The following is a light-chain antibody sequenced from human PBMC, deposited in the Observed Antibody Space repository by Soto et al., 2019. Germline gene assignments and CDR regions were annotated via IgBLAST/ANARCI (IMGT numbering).Light chain of an antibody. CDR2: ETS. J-gene: IGKJ2*02. CDR1: QNVRRY. V-gene: IGKV1-39*01. CDR3: QQTFSLPRT. Sequence: ETQMTQSPCPLSASVGDRVTITCRASQNVRRYVNWYQQKPGKAPNVLIYETSTLQDAVPSRFSGDGYGTDFTLSISSLHPEDFATYYCQQTFSLPRTFGQGTKVDIK.